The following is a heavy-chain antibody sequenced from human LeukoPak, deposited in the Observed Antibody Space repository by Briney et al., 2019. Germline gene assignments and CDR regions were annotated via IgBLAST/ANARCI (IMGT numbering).Heavy chain of an antibody. D-gene: IGHD4-17*01. J-gene: IGHJ3*02. CDR2: IYSGGST. CDR1: GFIVSSNY. CDR3: ARHLSGDDI. Sequence: QTGGSLRLSCAASGFIVSSNYMSWVRQAPGKGLEWVSIIYSGGSTYYADSVKGRFTISRDNSKNTPYLQMNSLRAEDTAVYYCARHLSGDDIWGRGTMVTVSS. V-gene: IGHV3-53*01.